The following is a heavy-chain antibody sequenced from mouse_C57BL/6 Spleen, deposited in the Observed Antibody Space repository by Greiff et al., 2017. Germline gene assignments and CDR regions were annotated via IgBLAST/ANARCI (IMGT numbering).Heavy chain of an antibody. CDR2: INPNNGGT. V-gene: IGHV1-18*01. Sequence: EVQLQQSGPELVKPGASVKIPCKASGYTFTDYNMDWVKQSHGKSLEWIGDINPNNGGTIYNQKFKGKATLTVDKSSSTAYMELRSLTSEDAAVYWCARRDSTPWFAYWGQGTLVTVSA. J-gene: IGHJ3*01. D-gene: IGHD2-5*01. CDR3: ARRDSTPWFAY. CDR1: GYTFTDYN.